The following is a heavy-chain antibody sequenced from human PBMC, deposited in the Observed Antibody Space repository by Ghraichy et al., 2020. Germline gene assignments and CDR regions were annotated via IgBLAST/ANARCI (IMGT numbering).Heavy chain of an antibody. J-gene: IGHJ6*02. Sequence: LSLTCAVSGGSISSSNWWSWVRQPPGKGLEWIGEIYHSGSTNYNPSLKSRVTISVDKSKNQFSLKLSSVTAADTAVYYCAREEDTAMVPYYYYYGMDVWGQGTTVTVSS. CDR2: IYHSGST. CDR3: AREEDTAMVPYYYYYGMDV. V-gene: IGHV4-4*02. CDR1: GGSISSSNW. D-gene: IGHD5-18*01.